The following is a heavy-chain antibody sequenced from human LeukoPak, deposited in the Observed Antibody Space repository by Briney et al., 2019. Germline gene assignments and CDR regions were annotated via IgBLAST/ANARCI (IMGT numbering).Heavy chain of an antibody. V-gene: IGHV1-18*01. J-gene: IGHJ4*02. Sequence: ASVKVSCKASGYTFTSYGISWVRQAPGQGLEWMGWISAYNGNTNYAQKLQGRVTMTTYTSTSTAYMELRSLRSDDTAVYYCAREGYDFWSGTYYFDYWGQGTLVTVSS. CDR1: GYTFTSYG. CDR2: ISAYNGNT. CDR3: AREGYDFWSGTYYFDY. D-gene: IGHD3-3*01.